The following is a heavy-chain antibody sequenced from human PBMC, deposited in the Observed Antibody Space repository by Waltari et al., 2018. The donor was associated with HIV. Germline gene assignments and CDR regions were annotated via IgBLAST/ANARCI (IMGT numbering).Heavy chain of an antibody. J-gene: IGHJ5*02. CDR1: GDSISSSYYY. CDR3: ARHEPRNTWFDP. V-gene: IGHV4-39*01. Sequence: QLQLQESGPGLVKPSETLSLTCSVSGDSISSSYYYWGWIRQPPGKGLEWIGSIYYSGSTHDTPSLKSRVTISVDTSKNQFSLKLSSVTAADTAIYYCARHEPRNTWFDPWGQGTLVTVSS. CDR2: IYYSGST.